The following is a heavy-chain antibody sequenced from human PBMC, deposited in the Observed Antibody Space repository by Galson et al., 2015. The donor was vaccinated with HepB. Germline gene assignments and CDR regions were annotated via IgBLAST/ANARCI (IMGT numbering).Heavy chain of an antibody. CDR1: GFTFSSYW. D-gene: IGHD3-22*01. CDR3: VRAGDTSGWPEAFEI. V-gene: IGHV3-7*03. CDR2: IKPDGSDI. Sequence: SLRLSCAASGFTFSSYWMSWVRQAPGKGLEWVANIKPDGSDIYYVDSVKGRFTTSRDNAKNSLFLQMNSLSAEDTAVYYCVRAGDTSGWPEAFEIWGQGTMVTVSS. J-gene: IGHJ3*02.